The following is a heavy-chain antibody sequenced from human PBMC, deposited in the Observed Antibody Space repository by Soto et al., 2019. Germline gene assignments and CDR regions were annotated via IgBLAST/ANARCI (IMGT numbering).Heavy chain of an antibody. CDR3: ARAGIAARPSQLAY. D-gene: IGHD6-6*01. Sequence: SVKVSCKDSGGTFSSYAISWVRQAPGQGLEWMGGIIPIFGTANYAQKFQGRVTITADKSTSTAYMELSRLRSEDTGVYYCARAGIAARPSQLAYWGQGTLVTVSS. CDR1: GGTFSSYA. V-gene: IGHV1-69*06. CDR2: IIPIFGTA. J-gene: IGHJ4*02.